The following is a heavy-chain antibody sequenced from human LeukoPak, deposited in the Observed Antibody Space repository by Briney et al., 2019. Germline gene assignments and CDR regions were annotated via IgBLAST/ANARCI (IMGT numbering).Heavy chain of an antibody. CDR3: ARGGSTWYWYFDL. CDR2: IYSGGST. J-gene: IGHJ2*01. Sequence: GGSLRLSCAASGFTVSDDYMSWVRQAPGKGLEWVSNIYSGGSTDYADSVKGRFTISRDNSNNALYLQMKSLRAEDTAVYFCARGGSTWYWYFDLWGRGTLVTVSS. V-gene: IGHV3-53*01. CDR1: GFTVSDDY. D-gene: IGHD2-15*01.